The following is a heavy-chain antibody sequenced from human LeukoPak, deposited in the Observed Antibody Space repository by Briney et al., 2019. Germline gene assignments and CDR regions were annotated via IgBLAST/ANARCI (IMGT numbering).Heavy chain of an antibody. CDR3: ARGAPLEAAAGLPLGLDY. CDR1: GFTFSSYA. Sequence: GGSLRLSCAASGFTFSSYAMSWVRQAPGKGLEWVSAISGSGGSTYYADSVKGRFTISRDNSKNTLYLQMNSLRAEDTAVYYCARGAPLEAAAGLPLGLDYWGQGTLVTVSS. D-gene: IGHD6-13*01. V-gene: IGHV3-23*01. CDR2: ISGSGGST. J-gene: IGHJ4*02.